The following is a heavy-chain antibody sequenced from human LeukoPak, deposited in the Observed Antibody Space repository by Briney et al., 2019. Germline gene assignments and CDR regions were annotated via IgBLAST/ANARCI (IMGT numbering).Heavy chain of an antibody. CDR3: ARGGTTFEH. CDR2: IKQDGSEK. J-gene: IGHJ4*02. V-gene: IGHV3-7*01. D-gene: IGHD4-11*01. CDR1: GFTFSIYA. Sequence: PGGSLRLSCAPSGFTFSIYAMIWVRQAPGKGLEWVANIKQDGSEKYYVDSVKGRFTISRDSAKNSLYLQINSLRAEDTAVYYCARGGTTFEHWGQGTLVTVSS.